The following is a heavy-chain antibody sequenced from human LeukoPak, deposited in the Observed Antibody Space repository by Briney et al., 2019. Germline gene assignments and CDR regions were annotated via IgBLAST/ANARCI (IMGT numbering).Heavy chain of an antibody. V-gene: IGHV3-7*01. D-gene: IGHD3-10*01. CDR2: IKQDGSEK. J-gene: IGHJ4*02. Sequence: PGGSLRLSCAASGFTFSSYWMSWVRQAPGKGLVSVANIKQDGSEKYYVDSVKGRFTISRDNAKNSLYLQMNSLRAEDTAVYYCARDYYGSGSSHNYWGQGTLVTVSS. CDR3: ARDYYGSGSSHNY. CDR1: GFTFSSYW.